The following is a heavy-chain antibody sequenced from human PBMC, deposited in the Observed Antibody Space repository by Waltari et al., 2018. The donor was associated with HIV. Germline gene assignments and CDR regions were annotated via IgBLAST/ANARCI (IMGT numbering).Heavy chain of an antibody. Sequence: QVQLVQSGAEVKQPGASVKVSCKASGCTFPSHDINWVQQAPAYRLELMGWKNPNSGNTGYAQKFQGRVTMTRNTSISTAYMELSSLRSEDTAVYYCARRHMITFGGVLGGYYGMDVWGQGTTVTVSS. J-gene: IGHJ6*02. V-gene: IGHV1-8*02. CDR2: KNPNSGNT. D-gene: IGHD3-16*01. CDR1: GCTFPSHD. CDR3: ARRHMITFGGVLGGYYGMDV.